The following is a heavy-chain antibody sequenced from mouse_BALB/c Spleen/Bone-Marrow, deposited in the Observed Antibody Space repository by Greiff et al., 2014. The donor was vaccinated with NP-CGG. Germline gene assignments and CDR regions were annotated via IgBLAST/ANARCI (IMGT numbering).Heavy chain of an antibody. J-gene: IGHJ2*01. CDR3: ARFGRYYFDY. CDR1: GYAFTNYL. CDR2: INPGSGGA. V-gene: IGHV1-54*01. Sequence: QVQLQQPGAELVRPGTAVNVSCKASGYAFTNYLIEWVKQRPGQGLEWIGVINPGSGGANYNEKFKGKATLTADKSSSTAHMQPSSLTSDDSAVYFCARFGRYYFDYWGQGTTLTVSS.